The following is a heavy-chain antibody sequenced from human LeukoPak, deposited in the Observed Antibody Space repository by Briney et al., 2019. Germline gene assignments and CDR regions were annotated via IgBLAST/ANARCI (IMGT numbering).Heavy chain of an antibody. CDR2: INHSGST. D-gene: IGHD3-10*01. V-gene: IGHV4-34*01. Sequence: SETLSLTCAAYGGSFSGYYWSWIRQPPGKGLEWIGEINHSGSTNYNPSLKSRVTISVDKSKNQFSLKLSSVTAADTAVYYCASVYGSGYYYGMDVWGQGTTVTVSS. CDR3: ASVYGSGYYYGMDV. J-gene: IGHJ6*02. CDR1: GGSFSGYY.